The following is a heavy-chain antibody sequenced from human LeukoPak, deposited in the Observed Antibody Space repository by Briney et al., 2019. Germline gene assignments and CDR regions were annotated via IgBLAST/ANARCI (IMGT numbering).Heavy chain of an antibody. V-gene: IGHV3-21*01. J-gene: IGHJ4*02. CDR2: ISSSSSYI. Sequence: GGFLRLSCAASGFTFSSYSMNWVRQAPGKGLEWVSSISSSSSYIYYADSVKGRFTISRDNAKNSLYLQMNSLRAEDTAVYYCARDRAPGYSYPLDYWGQGTLVTVSS. D-gene: IGHD3-22*01. CDR3: ARDRAPGYSYPLDY. CDR1: GFTFSSYS.